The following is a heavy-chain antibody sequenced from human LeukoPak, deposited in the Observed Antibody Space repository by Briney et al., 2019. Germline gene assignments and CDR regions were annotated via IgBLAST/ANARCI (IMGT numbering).Heavy chain of an antibody. CDR2: IYPSDSET. D-gene: IGHD3-10*01. CDR3: ARHLYYGSGRPPPARADY. V-gene: IGHV5-51*01. Sequence: GESLKISCKVSGYDFNFYWIGWVRQMPGKSLEWMGIIYPSDSETRYSPSFQGQVTISADKSITTAYLQWSSLKASDTAIYYCARHLYYGSGRPPPARADYWGQGTLVTVSS. J-gene: IGHJ4*02. CDR1: GYDFNFYW.